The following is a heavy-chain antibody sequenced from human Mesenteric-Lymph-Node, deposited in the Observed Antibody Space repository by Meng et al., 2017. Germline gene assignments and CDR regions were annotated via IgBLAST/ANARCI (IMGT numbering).Heavy chain of an antibody. CDR3: ASDSSGYSFFVY. CDR2: IYSGGST. J-gene: IGHJ4*02. CDR1: GFTFSSYS. V-gene: IGHV3-66*02. D-gene: IGHD3-22*01. Sequence: GESLKISCAASGFTFSSYSMNWVRQAPGKGLEWVSVIYSGGSTYYADSVKGRFTISRDNSKNTLYLQMNSLRAEDTAVYYCASDSSGYSFFVYWGQGTLVTVSS.